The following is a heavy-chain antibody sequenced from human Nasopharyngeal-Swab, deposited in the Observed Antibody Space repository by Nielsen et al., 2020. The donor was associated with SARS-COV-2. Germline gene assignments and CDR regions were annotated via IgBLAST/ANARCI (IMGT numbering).Heavy chain of an antibody. Sequence: GESLKISCAASGFTFSSYGMHWVRQAPGKGLEWVAVISYDGSNKYYADSVKGRFTISRHNSKNTLYLQMNSLRAEDTAVYYCARSAMVRGPGMDVWGQGTTVTVSS. J-gene: IGHJ6*02. V-gene: IGHV3-30*03. CDR3: ARSAMVRGPGMDV. CDR2: ISYDGSNK. CDR1: GFTFSSYG. D-gene: IGHD3-10*01.